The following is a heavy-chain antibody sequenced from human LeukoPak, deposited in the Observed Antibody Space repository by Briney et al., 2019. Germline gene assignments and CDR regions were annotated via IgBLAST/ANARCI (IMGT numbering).Heavy chain of an antibody. CDR2: IYYSGSA. V-gene: IGHV4-30-4*01. D-gene: IGHD6-13*01. Sequence: SETLSLTCTVSGGSISSGDCCWGWIRQPPGKGLEWIGYIYYSGSAYYNPSLKSRVTISVDTSKNQFSLKLSSVTAADTAVYYCARALSSSSWTDWGQGTLVTVSS. CDR3: ARALSSSSWTD. CDR1: GGSISSGDCC. J-gene: IGHJ4*02.